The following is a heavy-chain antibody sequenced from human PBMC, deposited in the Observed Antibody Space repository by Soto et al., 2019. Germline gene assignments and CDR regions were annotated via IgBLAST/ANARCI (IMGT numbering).Heavy chain of an antibody. CDR1: GFSLSSTRMA. D-gene: IGHD6-19*01. J-gene: IGHJ4*02. Sequence: SGATLVNPTQTLTLTCSFSGFSLSSTRMAVGWIRQPPGKALEWLALIYWDDDKRYSPFLKSRLTITKDTSKNRVVLTMSNMDPVDTARYYCAHIVVAGLGYYFDYWGQGTLVTVSS. CDR3: AHIVVAGLGYYFDY. V-gene: IGHV2-5*02. CDR2: IYWDDDK.